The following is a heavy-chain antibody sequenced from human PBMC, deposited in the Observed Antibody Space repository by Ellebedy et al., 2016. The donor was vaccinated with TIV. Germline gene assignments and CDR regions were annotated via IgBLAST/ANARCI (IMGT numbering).Heavy chain of an antibody. V-gene: IGHV3-30*03. CDR3: ARDAGYDSRGYYPGH. CDR2: TSYDETSK. D-gene: IGHD3-22*01. Sequence: GGSLRLSCGASGFGITYYAMHWVRQAPGKGLEWVAVTSYDETSKFYADSVKGRFTISKDSSKNTLYLQMNTLRLEDTAVYYCARDAGYDSRGYYPGHWGQGTRVAVSS. J-gene: IGHJ4*02. CDR1: GFGITYYA.